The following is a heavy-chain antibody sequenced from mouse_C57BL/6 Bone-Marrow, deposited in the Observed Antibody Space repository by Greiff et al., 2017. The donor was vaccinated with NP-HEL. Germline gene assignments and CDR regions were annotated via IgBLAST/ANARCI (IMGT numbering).Heavy chain of an antibody. V-gene: IGHV5-4*03. J-gene: IGHJ1*03. CDR1: GFTFSSYA. Sequence: EVKLVESGGGLVKPGGSLKLSCAASGFTFSSYAMSWVRQTPEKRLEWVATISDGGSYTYYPDNVKGRFTISRDNAKNNLYLQMSHLKSEDTAMYYCARWLLEYFDVWGTGTTVTVSS. CDR3: ARWLLEYFDV. D-gene: IGHD2-3*01. CDR2: ISDGGSYT.